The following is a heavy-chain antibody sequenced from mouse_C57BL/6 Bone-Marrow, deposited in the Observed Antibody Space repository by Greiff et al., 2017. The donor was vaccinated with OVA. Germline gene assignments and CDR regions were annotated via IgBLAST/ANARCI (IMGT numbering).Heavy chain of an antibody. D-gene: IGHD1-1*01. CDR1: GYTFTDYY. V-gene: IGHV1-75*01. J-gene: IGHJ2*01. CDR3: ARYYGSSSGFGY. CDR2: IFPGSGST. Sequence: QVHVKQSGPELVKPGASVKISCKASGYTFTDYYINWVKQRPGQGLEWIGWIFPGSGSTYYNEKFKGKATLTVDKSSSTAYMLLSSLTSEDSAVYFCARYYGSSSGFGYWGQGATLTVSS.